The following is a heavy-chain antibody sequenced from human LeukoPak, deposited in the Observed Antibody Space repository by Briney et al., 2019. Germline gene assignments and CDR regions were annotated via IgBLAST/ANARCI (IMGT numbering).Heavy chain of an antibody. CDR3: ARGTGSSPGFDY. CDR2: MNPNSGNT. Sequence: ASVKVSCKASGYTFTSYDINWVRQATGQGLEWMGWMNPNSGNTGYAQKFQGRVTMTRNTSISTAYMELSSLRSEDTAVYYCARGTGSSPGFDYWGQGTLVTVSS. D-gene: IGHD6-6*01. J-gene: IGHJ4*02. V-gene: IGHV1-8*01. CDR1: GYTFTSYD.